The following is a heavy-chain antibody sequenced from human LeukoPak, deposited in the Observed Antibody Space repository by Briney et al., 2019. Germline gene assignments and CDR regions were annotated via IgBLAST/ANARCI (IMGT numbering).Heavy chain of an antibody. V-gene: IGHV3-11*01. Sequence: MAGGSLRLSCAASGFTFSDYYMSWIRQAPGKGLEWVSYISSSGTTIYYADSVKGRFTISRDNAKNSLYLQMNSLRAEDTAVYYCARRRDSGSLQHFDYWGQGTLVTVSS. CDR3: ARRRDSGSLQHFDY. J-gene: IGHJ4*02. CDR2: ISSSGTTI. D-gene: IGHD1-26*01. CDR1: GFTFSDYY.